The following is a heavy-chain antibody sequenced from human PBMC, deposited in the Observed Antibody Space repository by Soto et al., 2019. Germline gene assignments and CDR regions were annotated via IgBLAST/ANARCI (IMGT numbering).Heavy chain of an antibody. CDR1: GFNFSSYV. V-gene: IGHV3-33*01. Sequence: QVQLVESGGGVVQPGRSLRLSCAASGFNFSSYVMHWVRQAPGKALEWVAGIWYDGGNKYYADSVKGRFTISRDNSKNTLYLQMNSLRAEDTAVYYCARDGQWLPLAGLRSSYYFDNWGQGTLVTVSS. D-gene: IGHD6-19*01. CDR3: ARDGQWLPLAGLRSSYYFDN. CDR2: IWYDGGNK. J-gene: IGHJ4*02.